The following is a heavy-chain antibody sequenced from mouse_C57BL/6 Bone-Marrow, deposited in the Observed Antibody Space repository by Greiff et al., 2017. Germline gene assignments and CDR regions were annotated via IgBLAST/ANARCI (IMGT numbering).Heavy chain of an antibody. J-gene: IGHJ3*01. D-gene: IGHD2-3*01. CDR2: ISSGGDYI. V-gene: IGHV5-9-1*02. CDR1: GFTFSSYA. Sequence: EVMLVEPGEGLVKPGGSLKLSCAASGFTFSSYAMSWVRQTPEKRLEWVAYISSGGDYIYYADTVKGRFTISRDNARNTLYLQMSSLNSEDTAMYYCTYYYDGDWGFAYWGQGTLVTVSA. CDR3: TYYYDGDWGFAY.